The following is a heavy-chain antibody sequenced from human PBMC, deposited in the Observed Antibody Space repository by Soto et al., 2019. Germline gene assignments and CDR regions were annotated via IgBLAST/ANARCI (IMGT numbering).Heavy chain of an antibody. D-gene: IGHD3-3*01. Sequence: PSETLSLTCTVSGGSISSCYWSWIRQPPGKGLEWIGYIYYSGSTNYNPSLKSRVTISVDTSKNQFSLKLSSVTAADTAVYYRARYRDFWSGYFLAYMDVWGKGTTVTVS. V-gene: IGHV4-59*01. CDR3: ARYRDFWSGYFLAYMDV. CDR2: IYYSGST. CDR1: GGSISSCY. J-gene: IGHJ6*03.